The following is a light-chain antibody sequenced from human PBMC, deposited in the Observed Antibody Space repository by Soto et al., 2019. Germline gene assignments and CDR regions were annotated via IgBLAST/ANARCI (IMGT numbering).Light chain of an antibody. Sequence: QSALTQPASVSGSPGQSITISCTGTSSDVGGYNYVSWYQQHPGKAPKLMIYDVSNRPSGVSNRFSGSKSGNTAYLTISGLPAEDAPDYYCSSYTSSSTLVFGTGTKLTVL. CDR2: DVS. V-gene: IGLV2-14*01. J-gene: IGLJ1*01. CDR1: SSDVGGYNY. CDR3: SSYTSSSTLV.